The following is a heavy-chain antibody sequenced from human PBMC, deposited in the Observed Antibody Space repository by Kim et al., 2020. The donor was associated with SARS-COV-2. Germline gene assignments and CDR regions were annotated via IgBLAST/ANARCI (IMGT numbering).Heavy chain of an antibody. Sequence: ESGDGRFTIPRDQTKKSLYLQMNSRRAEDTAVYYCARPARAAAGSYYFDYWGQGTLVTVSS. V-gene: IGHV3-21*01. CDR3: ARPARAAAGSYYFDY. J-gene: IGHJ4*02. D-gene: IGHD6-13*01.